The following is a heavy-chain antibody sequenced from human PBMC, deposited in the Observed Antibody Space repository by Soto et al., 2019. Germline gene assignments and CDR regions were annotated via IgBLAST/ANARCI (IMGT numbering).Heavy chain of an antibody. Sequence: PGESLKISCQGSGYSFTSYWIGWVRQMPGKGLEWMGIIYPGDSDTRYSPSFQGQVTISADKSISTAYLQWSSLKASDTAMYYCARVRYEQQSRAYFDYWGQGTLVTVSS. D-gene: IGHD6-13*01. V-gene: IGHV5-51*01. CDR1: GYSFTSYW. J-gene: IGHJ4*02. CDR2: IYPGDSDT. CDR3: ARVRYEQQSRAYFDY.